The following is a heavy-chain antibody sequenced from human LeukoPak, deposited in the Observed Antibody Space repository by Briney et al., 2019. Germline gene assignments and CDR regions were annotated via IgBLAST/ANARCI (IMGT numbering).Heavy chain of an antibody. J-gene: IGHJ4*02. CDR1: GFTLSIYW. CDR3: ARRAGDYSHPYDY. Sequence: GGSLRLSCVGSGFTLSIYWMYWIRQSPGKGLLWVARINPDGSIADYTDSVKGRFTISRDNSKNTFHLQMNSLRAEDTAVYYCARRAGDYSHPYDYWGQGTLVTVSS. CDR2: INPDGSIA. V-gene: IGHV3-74*01. D-gene: IGHD3-22*01.